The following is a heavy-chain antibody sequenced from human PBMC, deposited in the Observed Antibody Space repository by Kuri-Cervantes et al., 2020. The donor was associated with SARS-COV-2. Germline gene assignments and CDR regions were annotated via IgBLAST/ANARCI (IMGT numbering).Heavy chain of an antibody. CDR3: ARHEHDYGEYVALEFDY. J-gene: IGHJ4*02. CDR2: IYYSGST. CDR1: GRSISSSSYY. Sequence: GSLRLSCTVSGRSISSSSYYWGWIRQPPGKGLEWIGSIYYSGSTYYNPSLKSRVTISVDTSKNQFSLKLSSVTAADTAVYYCARHEHDYGEYVALEFDYWGQGTLVTVSS. V-gene: IGHV4-39*07. D-gene: IGHD4-17*01.